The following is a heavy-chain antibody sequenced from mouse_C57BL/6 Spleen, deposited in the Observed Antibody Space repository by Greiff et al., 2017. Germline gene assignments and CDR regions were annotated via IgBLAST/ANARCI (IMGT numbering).Heavy chain of an antibody. CDR1: GFSLTSYG. J-gene: IGHJ2*01. CDR2: IWSGGST. V-gene: IGHV2-2*01. CDR3: ARNRGERYSNFHFDY. Sequence: QVQLKESGPGLVQPSQSLSITCPVSGFSLTSYGVHWVRQSPGKGLEWLGVIWSGGSTDYNAAFITRLSISKDNSKSQVFFKMNSLQADDTAIYYCARNRGERYSNFHFDYWGQGTTLTVSS. D-gene: IGHD2-5*01.